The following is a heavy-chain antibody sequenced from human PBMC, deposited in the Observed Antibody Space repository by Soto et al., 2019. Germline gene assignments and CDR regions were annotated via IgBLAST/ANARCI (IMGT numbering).Heavy chain of an antibody. CDR3: ARRYYYGSGSYEIAYYGMDV. V-gene: IGHV5-51*01. Sequence: PGESLKISCKGSGYSFTSYWIGWVRPMPGKGLEWMGIIYPGDSDTRYSPSFQGQVTISADKSISTAYLQWSSLKASDTAMYYCARRYYYGSGSYEIAYYGMDVWGQGTTVTVSS. D-gene: IGHD3-10*01. CDR1: GYSFTSYW. J-gene: IGHJ6*02. CDR2: IYPGDSDT.